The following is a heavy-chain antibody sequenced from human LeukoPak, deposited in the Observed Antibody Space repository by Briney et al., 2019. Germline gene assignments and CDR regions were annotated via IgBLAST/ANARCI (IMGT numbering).Heavy chain of an antibody. CDR1: GFTISNYW. V-gene: IGHV3-7*01. J-gene: IGHJ3*02. CDR3: AKYNTSPGRALDI. Sequence: GGSLTLSCAASGFTISNYWMTWVRQAPGKGLEWVANIKQDGGEKYYADSVKGRFTNSRDNAENSLYLQVNNLRADDTAVYYCAKYNTSPGRALDIWGRGTMVTVSS. CDR2: IKQDGGEK. D-gene: IGHD3-3*01.